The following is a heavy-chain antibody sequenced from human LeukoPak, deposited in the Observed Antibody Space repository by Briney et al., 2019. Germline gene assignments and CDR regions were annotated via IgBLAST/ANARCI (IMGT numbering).Heavy chain of an antibody. CDR1: GGSISSSSYY. CDR3: ARVEEDDFWSSGLYMDV. Sequence: KPSETLSLTCTVSGGSISSSSYYWGWIRQPPGKGLEWIGSIYYSGSTYYNPSLKSRVTISVDTSKNQFSLKLSSVTAADTAVYYCARVEEDDFWSSGLYMDVWGKGTTVTVSS. J-gene: IGHJ6*03. V-gene: IGHV4-39*01. D-gene: IGHD3-3*01. CDR2: IYYSGST.